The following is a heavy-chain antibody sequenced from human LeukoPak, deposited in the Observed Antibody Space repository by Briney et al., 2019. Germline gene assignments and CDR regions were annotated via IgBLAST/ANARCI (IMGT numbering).Heavy chain of an antibody. CDR3: ARDLTFGDPLSFDY. CDR2: ISSSSSTI. CDR1: GFLFSSYS. J-gene: IGHJ4*02. V-gene: IGHV3-48*01. D-gene: IGHD3-16*01. Sequence: GGSLRLSCAGSGFLFSSYSMNWVRQAPGKGLEWSSYISSSSSTIYYADSVKGRFTISRDDAKNSMYLQMNSLRAEDTAVYYCARDLTFGDPLSFDYWGQGNLVTVSS.